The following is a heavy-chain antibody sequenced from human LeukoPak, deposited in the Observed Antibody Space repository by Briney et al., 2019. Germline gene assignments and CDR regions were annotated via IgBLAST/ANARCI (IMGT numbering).Heavy chain of an antibody. Sequence: SETLSLPCAVYGGPFRGYYWRWVRQPPGKGLEWIGEINHSGSTNYNPALKSPVTISVDTFKSQYSLKLSSVTAADTAVYYCARVSGELNEQYFQHWGQGSLVTVSS. CDR1: GGPFRGYY. CDR2: INHSGST. J-gene: IGHJ1*01. V-gene: IGHV4-34*01. CDR3: ARVSGELNEQYFQH. D-gene: IGHD1-26*01.